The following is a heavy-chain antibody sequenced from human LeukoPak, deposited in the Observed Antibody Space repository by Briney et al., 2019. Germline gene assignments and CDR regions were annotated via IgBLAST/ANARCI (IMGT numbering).Heavy chain of an antibody. CDR2: IIPIFGTA. J-gene: IGHJ6*02. V-gene: IGHV1-69*13. D-gene: IGHD3-22*01. CDR3: ARDKFRYDSSSYLEGYYYYGMDV. CDR1: GGTFSSYA. Sequence: GASVKVSCKASGGTFSSYAISWVRQAPGQGLEWMGGIIPIFGTANYAQKFQGRVTITADESTSTAYMELSSLRSEDTAVYYCARDKFRYDSSSYLEGYYYYGMDVWGQGTTVTVSS.